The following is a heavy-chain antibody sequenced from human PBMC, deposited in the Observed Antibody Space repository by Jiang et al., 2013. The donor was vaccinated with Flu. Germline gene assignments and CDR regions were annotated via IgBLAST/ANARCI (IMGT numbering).Heavy chain of an antibody. J-gene: IGHJ4*02. D-gene: IGHD2-2*01. Sequence: SVKVSCKASGYTFTSYGISWVRQAPGQGLEWMGWISAYNGNTNYAQKLQGRVTMTTDTSTSTAYMELRSLRSDDTAVYYCARLRFHGVVPTVSPGVEDYWGQGNPGHRLL. CDR1: GYTFTSYG. CDR3: ARLRFHGVVPTVSPGVEDY. CDR2: ISAYNGNT. V-gene: IGHV1-18*04.